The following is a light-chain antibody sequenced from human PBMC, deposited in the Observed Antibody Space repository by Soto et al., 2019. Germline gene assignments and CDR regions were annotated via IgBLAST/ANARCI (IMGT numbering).Light chain of an antibody. V-gene: IGKV4-1*01. J-gene: IGKJ1*01. CDR2: WAS. CDR1: QSVLYSSNNKNY. Sequence: DIVMTQSPDSLAVSLGERATINCKSSQSVLYSSNNKNYLAWYQQKPGQPPKLLIYWASTRESGVPDRFSGSGSGTDFTLTISSLQAEDVAVYYFQPYYSTPWTFGQGTKVEIK. CDR3: QPYYSTPWT.